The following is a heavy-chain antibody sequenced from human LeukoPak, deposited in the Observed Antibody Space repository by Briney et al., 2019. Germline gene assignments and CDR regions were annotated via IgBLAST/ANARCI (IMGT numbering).Heavy chain of an antibody. Sequence: GGSLRLSCAASGFTFSSYSMNWVRQAPGKGLEWVSSISSSSSYIYYADSVKGRFTISRDNAKNSLYLQMNSLRAEDTAVYYCARERDSRASIFDYWGQGTLVTVSS. CDR2: ISSSSSYI. D-gene: IGHD3-22*01. V-gene: IGHV3-21*01. J-gene: IGHJ4*02. CDR3: ARERDSRASIFDY. CDR1: GFTFSSYS.